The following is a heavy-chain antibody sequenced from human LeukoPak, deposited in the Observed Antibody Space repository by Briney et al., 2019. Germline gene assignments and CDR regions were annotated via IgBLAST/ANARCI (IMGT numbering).Heavy chain of an antibody. D-gene: IGHD3-10*01. CDR3: ARRYGSGSSGTFDY. J-gene: IGHJ4*02. Sequence: PSETLSLTCTVSGGSISSYYWSWIPQPPGKGLEWIAYIYYSGSTNYNPSLKSRVTISVDTSKNQFALKLSSVTAADTAVYYCARRYGSGSSGTFDYWGQGTLVTVSS. CDR2: IYYSGST. V-gene: IGHV4-59*01. CDR1: GGSISSYY.